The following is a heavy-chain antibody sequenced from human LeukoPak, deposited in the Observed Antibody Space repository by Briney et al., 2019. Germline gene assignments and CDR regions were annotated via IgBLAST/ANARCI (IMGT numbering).Heavy chain of an antibody. CDR2: ISGSGGST. D-gene: IGHD3-22*01. V-gene: IGHV3-23*01. CDR3: AKDGKYYYDSSGYYYH. J-gene: IGHJ5*02. CDR1: GFTFSSYA. Sequence: PGGSLRLSCAASGFTFSSYAMSWVRQAPGKGLEWVSAISGSGGSTYYADSVKGRFTISRDNSKNTLHLQMNSLRAEDTAVYYCAKDGKYYYDSSGYYYHWGQGTLVTVSS.